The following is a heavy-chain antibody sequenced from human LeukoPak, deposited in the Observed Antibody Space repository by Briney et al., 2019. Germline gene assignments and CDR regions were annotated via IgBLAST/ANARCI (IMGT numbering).Heavy chain of an antibody. CDR3: ARDRHSGSSLVYFDY. CDR2: IYSGGST. D-gene: IGHD1-26*01. CDR1: WFNVSKKY. J-gene: IGHJ4*02. V-gene: IGHV3-53*01. Sequence: PGGCPRPSPVAPWFNVSKKYISLGRAAPGEGVGLGSVIYSGGSTYYADSVKGRFTISRDNSKNTLYLQMNSLRAEDTAVYYCARDRHSGSSLVYFDYWGQGTLVTVSS.